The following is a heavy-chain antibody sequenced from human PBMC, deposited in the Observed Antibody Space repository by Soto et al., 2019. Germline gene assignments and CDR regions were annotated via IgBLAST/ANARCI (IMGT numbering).Heavy chain of an antibody. J-gene: IGHJ6*02. Sequence: LRLSCAASGFTFSSYAMSWVRQAQGKGLEWVSAISGSGGSTYYADSVKGRFTISRDNSKNTLYLQMDSLRAEDTAVYYCAKDPYSSGWYVGSGYYYGMDVWGQGTTVTVSS. CDR1: GFTFSSYA. CDR3: AKDPYSSGWYVGSGYYYGMDV. D-gene: IGHD6-19*01. V-gene: IGHV3-23*01. CDR2: ISGSGGST.